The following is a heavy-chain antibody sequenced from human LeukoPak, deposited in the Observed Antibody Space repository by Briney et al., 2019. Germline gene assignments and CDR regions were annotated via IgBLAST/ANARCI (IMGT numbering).Heavy chain of an antibody. CDR2: IIPIFGTA. V-gene: IGHV1-69*13. CDR3: ARYSGYDYGWFDP. CDR1: GGTFSSYA. D-gene: IGHD5-12*01. J-gene: IGHJ5*02. Sequence: SVKVSCKASGGTFSSYAISWVRQAPGQGLEWMGGIIPIFGTANYARKFQGRVTITADESTSTAYMELSSLRSEDTAVYYCARYSGYDYGWFDPWGQGTLVTVSS.